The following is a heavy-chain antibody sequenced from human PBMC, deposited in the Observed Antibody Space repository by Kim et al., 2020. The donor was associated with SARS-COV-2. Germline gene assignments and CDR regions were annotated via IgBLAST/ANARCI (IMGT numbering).Heavy chain of an antibody. J-gene: IGHJ4*03. Sequence: RYSPSFQGQVTISVDKSINTAYLQWSSLKASDTAMYYCARRNRFTTGSFDFWGQGTQVTVS. CDR3: ARRNRFTTGSFDF. D-gene: IGHD2-2*01. V-gene: IGHV5-51*01.